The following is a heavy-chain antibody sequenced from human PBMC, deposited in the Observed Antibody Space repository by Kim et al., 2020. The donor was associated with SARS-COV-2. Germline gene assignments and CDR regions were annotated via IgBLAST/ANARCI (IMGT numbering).Heavy chain of an antibody. J-gene: IGHJ5*02. CDR3: ATTIGGAWLDH. D-gene: IGHD3-10*01. V-gene: IGHV4-59*01. CDR1: GDSISSYF. Sequence: SETLSLTCTVSGDSISSYFWSWIRQPPGKGLEWIGYIYYSGNTNYNPSLKSRVTISLDTSKNQFSLKLSSVTAADTAVYYCATTIGGAWLDHLGHGTLVT. CDR2: IYYSGNT.